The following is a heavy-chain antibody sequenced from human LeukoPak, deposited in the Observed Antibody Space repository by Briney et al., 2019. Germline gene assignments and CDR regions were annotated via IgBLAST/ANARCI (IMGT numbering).Heavy chain of an antibody. CDR1: GFTFSSYW. D-gene: IGHD3-22*01. Sequence: QSGGSLRLSCAASGFTFSSYWMSWVRQAPGKGLEWVANIKQDGSEKYYVDSVKGRFTISRDNAKNSLYLQMNSLRAEDTAVYYCASFPPSYDSSGYVDYWGQGTLVTVSS. V-gene: IGHV3-7*03. CDR3: ASFPPSYDSSGYVDY. CDR2: IKQDGSEK. J-gene: IGHJ4*02.